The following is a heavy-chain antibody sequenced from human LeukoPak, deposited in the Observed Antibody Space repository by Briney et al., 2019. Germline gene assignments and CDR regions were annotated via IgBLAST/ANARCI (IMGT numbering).Heavy chain of an antibody. CDR1: GGSISSSSYY. D-gene: IGHD6-25*01. J-gene: IGHJ5*02. V-gene: IGHV4-39*01. CDR2: IYYSGST. CDR3: ARLVLGAAGDWFDP. Sequence: SETLSLTCTVSGGSISSSSYYWGWIRQPPGKGLEWIGSIYYSGSTYYNPSLKSRVTISVDTSKNQFSLKLSSVTAADTAVYYCARLVLGAAGDWFDPWGQGTLVTVSS.